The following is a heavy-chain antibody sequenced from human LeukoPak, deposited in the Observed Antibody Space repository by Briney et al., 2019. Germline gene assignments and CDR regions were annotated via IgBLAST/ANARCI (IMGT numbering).Heavy chain of an antibody. CDR3: ARGSGSGSYYYYYYMDV. D-gene: IGHD1-26*01. Sequence: PGGSLRLSCSASGFTFSSYWMHWVRQAPGKGLVWVSRSNTDGSSTSYADSVKGRFTISRDNAKNTLYLQMNSLRAEDTAVYYCARGSGSGSYYYYYYMDVWGKGTTVTVSS. CDR2: SNTDGSST. J-gene: IGHJ6*03. CDR1: GFTFSSYW. V-gene: IGHV3-74*01.